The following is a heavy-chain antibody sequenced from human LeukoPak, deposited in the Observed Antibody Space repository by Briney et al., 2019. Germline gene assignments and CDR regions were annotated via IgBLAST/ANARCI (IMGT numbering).Heavy chain of an antibody. J-gene: IGHJ4*02. CDR3: ASTTTVIDY. V-gene: IGHV3-30*01. Sequence: GGSLRLSCAASGFTFSSYAMHWVRQAPGKGLEWVAVISYDGSNKYYADSVKGRFTISRDNSKNTLYLQMNSLRAEDTAVYYCASTTTVIDYWGQGTLVTVSS. D-gene: IGHD4-17*01. CDR1: GFTFSSYA. CDR2: ISYDGSNK.